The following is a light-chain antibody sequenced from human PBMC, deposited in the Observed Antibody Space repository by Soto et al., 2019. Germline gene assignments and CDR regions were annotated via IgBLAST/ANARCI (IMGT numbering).Light chain of an antibody. V-gene: IGKV3-11*01. CDR3: QQRSSWHRT. J-gene: IGKJ1*01. Sequence: EIVLTQSPATLSLSPGERATLSCRASQSVSSYLAWYQQKPGQVPRLVIYDASNRATGIPGRFSGSGSGTDFTLAISSLEPEDFGVNYCQQRSSWHRTFGQGTKVEIK. CDR2: DAS. CDR1: QSVSSY.